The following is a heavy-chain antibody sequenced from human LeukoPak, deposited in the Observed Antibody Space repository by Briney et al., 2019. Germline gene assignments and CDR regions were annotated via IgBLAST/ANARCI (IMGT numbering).Heavy chain of an antibody. CDR3: AKPRRAVTIYSDAFDI. CDR2: ITGGGGAT. Sequence: GGSLRLSCAASGFTFSTYAMTWVRQAPGKGLEWVSTITGGGGATYYADSVKGRFTISRDDSKNTLYLHMNSLRVEDTAVFYCAKPRRAVTIYSDAFDIWGQGTVVTVSS. D-gene: IGHD4-17*01. CDR1: GFTFSTYA. J-gene: IGHJ3*02. V-gene: IGHV3-23*01.